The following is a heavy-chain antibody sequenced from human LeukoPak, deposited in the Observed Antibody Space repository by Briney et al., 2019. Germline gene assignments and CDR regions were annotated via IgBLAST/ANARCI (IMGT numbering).Heavy chain of an antibody. D-gene: IGHD6-6*01. CDR2: FDPEDGET. CDR3: ARDRYSSSSGDY. CDR1: GYTLTELS. J-gene: IGHJ4*02. Sequence: ASVKVSCKVSGYTLTELSMHWVRQAPGKGLEWMGGFDPEDGETIYAQKFQGRLTMTEDTSTDTAYMELSSLRSDDTAVYYCARDRYSSSSGDYWGQGTLVTVSS. V-gene: IGHV1-24*01.